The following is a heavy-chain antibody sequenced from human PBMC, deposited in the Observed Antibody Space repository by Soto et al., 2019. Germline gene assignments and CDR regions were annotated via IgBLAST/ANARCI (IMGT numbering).Heavy chain of an antibody. J-gene: IGHJ4*02. CDR3: AAGDASGYYGG. CDR1: GFTFTSSS. V-gene: IGHV1-58*01. CDR2: ITVGTGNT. D-gene: IGHD3-22*01. Sequence: SVKVSCKASGFTFTSSSVQWVRQARGQRLEWIGWITVGTGNTNYAQEFQERVTITRDMSTSTAYMELSILRSEATAVYYCAAGDASGYYGGWGKGTQVTVSS.